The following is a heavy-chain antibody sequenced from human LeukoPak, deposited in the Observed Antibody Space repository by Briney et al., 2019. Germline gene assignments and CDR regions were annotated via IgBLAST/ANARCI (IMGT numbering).Heavy chain of an antibody. J-gene: IGHJ1*01. CDR1: GGSTTSGIYY. D-gene: IGHD3-10*01. V-gene: IGHV4-31*03. Sequence: SETLSLTCNVSGGSTTSGIYYWSWIRQHPGKGLEWIGYIYYSGSTYYNPSLKSSVTMSVDTSNNQFSLKLTSLTAADTAVYFCAGVSAAMVREVIIAEYFQHWGQGTLVTVSS. CDR3: AGVSAAMVREVIIAEYFQH. CDR2: IYYSGST.